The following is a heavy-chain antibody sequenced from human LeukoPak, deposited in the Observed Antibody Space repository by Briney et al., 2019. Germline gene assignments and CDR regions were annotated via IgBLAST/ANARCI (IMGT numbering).Heavy chain of an antibody. D-gene: IGHD1-1*01. J-gene: IGHJ4*02. V-gene: IGHV3-66*01. CDR3: ARTTTFAPHFDY. CDR1: GFTVSSNY. Sequence: GGSLRLSCAASGFTVSSNYISFVRQAPVNGLEWVSVIYSGGTTYYADSVKGRFTISRDNSKNTLYLQMNSLRAEDTAVYYCARTTTFAPHFDYWGQGTLVTVSS. CDR2: IYSGGTT.